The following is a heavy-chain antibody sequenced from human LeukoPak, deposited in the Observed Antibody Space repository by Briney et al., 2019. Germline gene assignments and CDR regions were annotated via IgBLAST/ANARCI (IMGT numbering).Heavy chain of an antibody. J-gene: IGHJ5*02. Sequence: PGGSLRLSCSASGFVFTIYTMYWVRQAPGKGPEYVSTISGSGNGFSIYYADSVKGRFTISRDNAKNTVYLEMNSLSVEDTATYYCIRDFRSADLWGQGTLVTVTS. V-gene: IGHV3-64*04. CDR2: ISGSGNGFSI. CDR3: IRDFRSADL. CDR1: GFVFTIYT.